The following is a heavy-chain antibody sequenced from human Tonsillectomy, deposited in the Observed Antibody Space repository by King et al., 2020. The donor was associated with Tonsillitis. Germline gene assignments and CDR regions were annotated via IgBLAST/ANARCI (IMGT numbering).Heavy chain of an antibody. J-gene: IGHJ5*02. V-gene: IGHV4-30-2*01. CDR1: DASISSGAYS. CDR3: ARTPWFWDLYSTMGWFDP. Sequence: LQLQESGSGLVKPSQTLSLTCAVSDASISSGAYSWSWIRQPPGKGLEWIGYIYPSGSTSYNPSLKSRVTISVDGSKNQFSLKLNSVTAADTALYYCARTPWFWDLYSTMGWFDPWGQGTLVTVSS. CDR2: IYPSGST. D-gene: IGHD3-10*01.